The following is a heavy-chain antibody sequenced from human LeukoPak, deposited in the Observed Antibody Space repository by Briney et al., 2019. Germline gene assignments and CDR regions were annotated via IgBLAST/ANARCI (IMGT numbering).Heavy chain of an antibody. J-gene: IGHJ4*02. Sequence: GGSLRLSCAASGFTFNRYWMSWVRQAPGKGLEWVASINQGGSLNYYVDSVKGRFTISRDDAKSSLYVRMDSLRDEDTAVYYCARFGYSGWNLEYWGQGTLVTVSS. V-gene: IGHV3-7*01. CDR1: GFTFNRYW. D-gene: IGHD5-12*01. CDR2: INQGGSLN. CDR3: ARFGYSGWNLEY.